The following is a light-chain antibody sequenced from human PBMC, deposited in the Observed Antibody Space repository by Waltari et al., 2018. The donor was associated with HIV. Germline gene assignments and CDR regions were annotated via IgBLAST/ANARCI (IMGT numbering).Light chain of an antibody. Sequence: QAVVTQEPSLTVSPGGTVTLTCASSTGPVTSGHYPYWVQQKPGQAPKTLIYDARNKHSRTHARFPGSRLGGKAALTLSGAQPEDEADYYCLLAYGEIRIFGGGARLTVL. CDR3: LLAYGEIRI. V-gene: IGLV7-46*01. CDR1: TGPVTSGHY. CDR2: DAR. J-gene: IGLJ2*01.